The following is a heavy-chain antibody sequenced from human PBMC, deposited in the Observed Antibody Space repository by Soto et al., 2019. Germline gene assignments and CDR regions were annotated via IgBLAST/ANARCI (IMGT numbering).Heavy chain of an antibody. CDR3: VTDGAEVVSGLVY. V-gene: IGHV3-15*07. CDR1: GFTFSKAW. D-gene: IGHD2-21*01. CDR2: IKSKSDGGTT. J-gene: IGHJ4*02. Sequence: EVQLVESGGGLVKPGGSLRLSCAASGFTFSKAWMNWVRQAPGKGLEWVGRIKSKSDGGTTDYAAPVKDRFTILRDDSKNTLYLQMNSLKTEDTAVYYCVTDGAEVVSGLVYWGQGTLVTVSS.